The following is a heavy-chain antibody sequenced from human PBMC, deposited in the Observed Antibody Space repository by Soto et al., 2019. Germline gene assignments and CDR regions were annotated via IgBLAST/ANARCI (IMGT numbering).Heavy chain of an antibody. CDR1: GFSFGSYE. CDR3: AREYLDYGPDV. V-gene: IGHV3-30-3*01. Sequence: GGSLRLSCADPGFSFGSYELRWFRQAPGKGLEWVASIPYDGGNRKYADSVKGRFTISRDNAKDMLYLHMSSLGPDDTSVYYCAREYLDYGPDVWGQGTSVTVSS. J-gene: IGHJ6*02. CDR2: IPYDGGNR.